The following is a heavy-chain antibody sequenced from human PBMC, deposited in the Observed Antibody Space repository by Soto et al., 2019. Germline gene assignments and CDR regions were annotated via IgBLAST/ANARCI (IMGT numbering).Heavy chain of an antibody. CDR3: ARRYNYGWDFDY. V-gene: IGHV5-51*01. CDR2: IYPGDSDT. J-gene: IGHJ4*02. D-gene: IGHD1-1*01. Sequence: GESLKISCKGSGYSFSNYWIGWVRQMPGKGLEWMGVIYPGDSDTRYTPSFQGQVTISADKSISTAYLQWSSLKASDSAVYFCARRYNYGWDFDYWGQGTLVTVSS. CDR1: GYSFSNYW.